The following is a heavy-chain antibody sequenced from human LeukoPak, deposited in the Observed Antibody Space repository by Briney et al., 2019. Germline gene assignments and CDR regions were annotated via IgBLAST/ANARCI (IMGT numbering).Heavy chain of an antibody. CDR1: GYTFTSYG. V-gene: IGHV1-18*01. CDR3: AILNYYGSGSYYNQPKDAFDI. J-gene: IGHJ3*02. CDR2: INAYNGNT. D-gene: IGHD3-10*01. Sequence: ASVKVSCKASGYTFTSYGISWVRQAPGQGLEWMGWINAYNGNTNYAQKLQGRVTMTTDTSTSTAYMELRSLRSDDTAVYYCAILNYYGSGSYYNQPKDAFDIWGQGTMVTVSS.